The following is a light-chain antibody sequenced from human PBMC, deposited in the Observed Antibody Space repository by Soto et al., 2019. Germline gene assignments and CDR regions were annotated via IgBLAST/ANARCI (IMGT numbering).Light chain of an antibody. Sequence: AIQMTQSPSSLSASVGGRVTITCRASQGIRNDLGWYQQKPGKAPKLLIYAASSLQSRVPSRFSGSGSGTDFTLTISSLQPEDFATYYCLQDYNYPWTFGQGTKVEIK. J-gene: IGKJ1*01. CDR2: AAS. V-gene: IGKV1-6*01. CDR3: LQDYNYPWT. CDR1: QGIRND.